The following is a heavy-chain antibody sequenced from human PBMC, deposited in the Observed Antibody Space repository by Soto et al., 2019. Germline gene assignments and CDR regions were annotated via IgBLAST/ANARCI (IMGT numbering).Heavy chain of an antibody. CDR3: AKLKEDYYYYYGMDV. Sequence: PGGSLRLSCAASGFTFSSYGMHWVRQAPGKGLEWVAVISYDGSNKYYADSVKGRFTISRGNSKNTLYLQMNSLRAEDTAVYYCAKLKEDYYYYYGMDVWGQGTTVTVSS. V-gene: IGHV3-30*18. CDR1: GFTFSSYG. CDR2: ISYDGSNK. J-gene: IGHJ6*02.